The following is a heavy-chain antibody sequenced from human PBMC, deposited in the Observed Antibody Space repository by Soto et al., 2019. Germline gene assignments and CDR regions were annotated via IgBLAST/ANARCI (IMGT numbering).Heavy chain of an antibody. D-gene: IGHD3-22*01. CDR3: AKEMTSGYYLFDY. J-gene: IGHJ4*02. Sequence: AGSLRLSCAASGVTFTSYAMSWVRQAPGKGLEWVSTISGTGGSTYYPDSVKGRFTISRDNSKNTVYLQINSLRAEDAAVYYCAKEMTSGYYLFDYWGQGTLVTVSS. CDR2: ISGTGGST. V-gene: IGHV3-23*01. CDR1: GVTFTSYA.